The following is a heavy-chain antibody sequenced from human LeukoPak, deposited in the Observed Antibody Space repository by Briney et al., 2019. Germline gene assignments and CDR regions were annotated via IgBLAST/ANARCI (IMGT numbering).Heavy chain of an antibody. CDR1: GGSVSSYL. CDR3: ATEQVSGSAWGFDY. Sequence: PSETLSLTCTVSGGSVSSYLWSWIRQPAGKGLEWLGRIHTDGTTTYSPSLQSRLTMSVDTSKKQISLRLSSVTAADTAIYYCATEQVSGSAWGFDYWGQGSLVTVSS. CDR2: IHTDGTT. J-gene: IGHJ4*02. V-gene: IGHV4-4*07. D-gene: IGHD6-19*01.